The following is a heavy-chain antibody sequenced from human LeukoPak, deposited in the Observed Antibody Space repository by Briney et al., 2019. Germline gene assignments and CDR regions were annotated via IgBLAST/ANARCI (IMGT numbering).Heavy chain of an antibody. Sequence: RASVKVSCKASGFTFTSSAMQWVRQARGQRLEWIGWIVVGSGNTNYAQKFQERVTITRDMSTSTAYMELSSLRSEDTAVYYCAADRTLSTSFDPWGQGTLVTVSS. CDR2: IVVGSGNT. V-gene: IGHV1-58*02. J-gene: IGHJ5*02. CDR1: GFTFTSSA. CDR3: AADRTLSTSFDP. D-gene: IGHD2/OR15-2a*01.